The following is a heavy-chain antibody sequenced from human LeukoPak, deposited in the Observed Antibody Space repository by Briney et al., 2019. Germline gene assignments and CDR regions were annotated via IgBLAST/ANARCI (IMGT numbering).Heavy chain of an antibody. Sequence: GGSLRLSCAASGFTFSSYWMHWVRQAPGKGLVWVSRITTDGRITRYADSVKGRFTISRDNAKNTLYLQMSSLRAEDTAVYYCASGLDYDLADHWGQGTLVTVSS. CDR1: GFTFSSYW. CDR3: ASGLDYDLADH. CDR2: ITTDGRIT. V-gene: IGHV3-74*01. J-gene: IGHJ4*02. D-gene: IGHD3-3*01.